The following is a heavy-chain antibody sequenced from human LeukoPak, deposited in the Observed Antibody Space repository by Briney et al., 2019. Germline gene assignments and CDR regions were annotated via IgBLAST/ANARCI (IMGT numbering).Heavy chain of an antibody. Sequence: GGSLRLSCAASGYTFSRYAMSWVRQAPGKGLEWVSHVTATSDDAFYSDSVKGRFTISRDNSKSTLFLQLDSVGADDTGIYFCAKGLGSTGPWATCLDYWGQGTLVAVSS. J-gene: IGHJ4*02. CDR1: GYTFSRYA. CDR2: VTATSDDA. CDR3: AKGLGSTGPWATCLDY. V-gene: IGHV3-23*01. D-gene: IGHD2-8*02.